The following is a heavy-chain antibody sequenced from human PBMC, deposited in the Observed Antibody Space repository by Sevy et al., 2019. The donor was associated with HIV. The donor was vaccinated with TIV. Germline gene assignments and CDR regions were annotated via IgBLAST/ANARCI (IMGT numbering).Heavy chain of an antibody. Sequence: GGSLRLSCAASGFTFSNYAMSWVRQAPGKELEWVSAISGSDGSTYYADSVTGRFTISRDNSKNTLYPQMNSLRADDTAVYYCAKEERYSSGWPFDYWGQGTLVTVSS. J-gene: IGHJ4*02. D-gene: IGHD6-19*01. V-gene: IGHV3-23*01. CDR1: GFTFSNYA. CDR2: ISGSDGST. CDR3: AKEERYSSGWPFDY.